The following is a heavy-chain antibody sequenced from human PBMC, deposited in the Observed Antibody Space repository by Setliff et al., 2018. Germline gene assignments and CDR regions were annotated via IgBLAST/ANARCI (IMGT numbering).Heavy chain of an antibody. CDR3: ASAPLLYSDSSGLSGTFDI. CDR1: GGSISSGDYY. V-gene: IGHV4-30-4*08. J-gene: IGHJ3*02. CDR2: IYYSGST. D-gene: IGHD3-22*01. Sequence: PSETLSLTCTVSGGSISSGDYYWSWIRQPPGKGLEFVGYIYYSGSTYYNPSLKSRVTISIDTSKNQFSLKVNSVIAADTAVYYCASAPLLYSDSSGLSGTFDIWGQGTMVTVSS.